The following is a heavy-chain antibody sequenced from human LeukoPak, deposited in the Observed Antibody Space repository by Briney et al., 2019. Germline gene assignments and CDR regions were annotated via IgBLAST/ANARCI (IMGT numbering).Heavy chain of an antibody. Sequence: GGSLRLSCAASGFTFSDYYMSRVRQAPGKGPECVGRIKSKTFGGTIDFVAAVKGRFAISRDDSKNTLYLQMNSLETADTAVYYCTLNRGIAGPNFYMDVWGKGITVTVSS. J-gene: IGHJ6*03. D-gene: IGHD6-13*01. V-gene: IGHV3-15*01. CDR1: GFTFSDYY. CDR3: TLNRGIAGPNFYMDV. CDR2: IKSKTFGGTI.